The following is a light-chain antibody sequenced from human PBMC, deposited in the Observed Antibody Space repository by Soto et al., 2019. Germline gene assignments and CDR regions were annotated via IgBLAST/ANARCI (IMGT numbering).Light chain of an antibody. CDR1: QTISSW. V-gene: IGKV1-5*01. CDR3: QQGYTSAIT. Sequence: PVTQPPTTLSGSVGASVTITCRASQTISSWLAWYQQNTGKAPKLLISAASSLGSGVPSRFSGSASGTDFTLTIHSLKPEDCATDYGQQGYTSAITFGQGTKV. CDR2: AAS. J-gene: IGKJ1*01.